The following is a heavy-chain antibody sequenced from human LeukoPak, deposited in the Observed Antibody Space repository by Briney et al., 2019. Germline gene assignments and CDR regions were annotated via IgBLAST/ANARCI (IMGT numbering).Heavy chain of an antibody. Sequence: ASVKVSCKASGYTFTDYGISWVRQAPGQGLEWMGRISGFNGNTDYAQKFQDRVTMTTDTSTGTAYMELRSLTFDDTAVYYCAKGETGAEGDYGGRGPLVTVPS. CDR2: ISGFNGNT. D-gene: IGHD3-16*01. V-gene: IGHV1-18*01. J-gene: IGHJ4*02. CDR3: AKGETGAEGDY. CDR1: GYTFTDYG.